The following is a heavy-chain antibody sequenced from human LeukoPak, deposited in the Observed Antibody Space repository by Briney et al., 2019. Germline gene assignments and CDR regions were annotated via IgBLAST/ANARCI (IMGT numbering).Heavy chain of an antibody. CDR2: ISYDGTNK. D-gene: IGHD6-19*01. J-gene: IGHJ4*02. Sequence: GGSLRLSCAASGFTFSYYAMHRVRQAPGKGLEWVALISYDGTNKNYADSVKGRFTISRDDSKNTLYLQMNSLRAEDTAVYYCARLKAVAGTAYYFDYWGQGTLVTVSS. CDR1: GFTFSYYA. V-gene: IGHV3-30*04. CDR3: ARLKAVAGTAYYFDY.